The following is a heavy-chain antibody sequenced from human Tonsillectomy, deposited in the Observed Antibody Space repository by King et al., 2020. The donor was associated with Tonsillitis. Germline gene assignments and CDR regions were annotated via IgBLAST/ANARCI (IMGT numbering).Heavy chain of an antibody. V-gene: IGHV3-23*03. D-gene: IGHD6-19*01. J-gene: IGHJ4*02. CDR1: GFTFSSYA. Sequence: VQLVESGGGLVQPGGSLRLSCAASGFTFSSYAMSWVRQAPGKGLEWVSLIYSGGSSTYYEDPVKGRFTISSDNSKNTLYLKMNSLRAEDTAVYYCAKDLAVAGRRGYFDYWGQGTLVTVSS. CDR3: AKDLAVAGRRGYFDY. CDR2: IYSGGSST.